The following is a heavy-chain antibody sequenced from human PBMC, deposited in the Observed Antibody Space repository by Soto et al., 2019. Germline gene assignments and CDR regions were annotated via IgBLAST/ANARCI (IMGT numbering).Heavy chain of an antibody. Sequence: QVQLVQSGAEVKKPGASVKVSCKASGYTFTSYDINWVRQATGQGLEWMGWMNPNSGNTGYAQKFQGRVTMTRTTTIRTAYLELSSLRSEDTAVYYCAGTSYGDEKYFQHWGQGTLVTVSS. V-gene: IGHV1-8*01. D-gene: IGHD4-17*01. CDR2: MNPNSGNT. CDR1: GYTFTSYD. CDR3: AGTSYGDEKYFQH. J-gene: IGHJ1*01.